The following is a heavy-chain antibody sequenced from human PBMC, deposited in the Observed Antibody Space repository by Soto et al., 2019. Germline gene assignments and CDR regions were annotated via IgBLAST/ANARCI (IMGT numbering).Heavy chain of an antibody. V-gene: IGHV3-23*01. D-gene: IGHD2-2*01. CDR2: ISGSGGST. J-gene: IGHJ4*02. CDR3: ASSGIVGVLAAGPGGY. Sequence: GGSLRLSCSASGLTFSRYAMSWVRQAPGKGLERVSAISGSGGSTYYADSVKGRFTISRDNSKNTLNLQMNSLRAEDTAVYYCASSGIVGVLAAGPGGYWGQGALVTVSS. CDR1: GLTFSRYA.